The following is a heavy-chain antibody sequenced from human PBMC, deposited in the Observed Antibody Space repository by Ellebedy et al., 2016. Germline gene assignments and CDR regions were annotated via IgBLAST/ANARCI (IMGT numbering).Heavy chain of an antibody. CDR3: ARQSSSGWYGGGGY. Sequence: SETLSLXXTVSGGSISSYYWSWIRQPPGKGLEWIGYIYYSGSTNYNPSLTSRVTISVDTSKNQFSLKLSSVTAADTAVYYCARQSSSGWYGGGGYWGQGTLVTVSS. CDR1: GGSISSYY. V-gene: IGHV4-59*01. D-gene: IGHD6-19*01. CDR2: IYYSGST. J-gene: IGHJ4*02.